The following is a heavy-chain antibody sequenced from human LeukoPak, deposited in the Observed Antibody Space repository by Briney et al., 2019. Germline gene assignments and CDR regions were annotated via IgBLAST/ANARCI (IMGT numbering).Heavy chain of an antibody. D-gene: IGHD3-10*01. CDR3: AKSGIPSHMVRGVICYFDY. CDR2: ISGSGGST. CDR1: GFTFSSYA. V-gene: IGHV3-23*01. J-gene: IGHJ4*02. Sequence: HPAGSLRLSCAASGFTFSSYAMSWVRQAPGKGLEWVSAISGSGGSTYYADSVKGRFTISRDNSKHTLYLQMNSLRADDTAVYYCAKSGIPSHMVRGVICYFDYWGQGTLVTVSS.